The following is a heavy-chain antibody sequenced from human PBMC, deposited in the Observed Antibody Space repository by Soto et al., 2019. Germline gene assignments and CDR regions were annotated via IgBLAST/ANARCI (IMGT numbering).Heavy chain of an antibody. CDR1: GYTFTSYG. J-gene: IGHJ6*02. D-gene: IGHD3-10*01. Sequence: GASVKVSCKASGYTFTSYGISWVRQAPGQGLEWMGWISAYNGNTNYAQKLQGRVTMTTDTSTSTAYMELRSLRSDDTAVYYCARDHGITMVRGVTRGYYGMDVWGQETTVTVSS. V-gene: IGHV1-18*04. CDR3: ARDHGITMVRGVTRGYYGMDV. CDR2: ISAYNGNT.